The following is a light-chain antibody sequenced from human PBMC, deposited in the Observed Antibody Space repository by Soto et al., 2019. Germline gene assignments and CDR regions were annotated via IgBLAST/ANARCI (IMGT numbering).Light chain of an antibody. V-gene: IGKV1-8*01. CDR2: AAS. CDR1: QGIYSR. J-gene: IGKJ1*01. Sequence: IHITQYPSSLSASVGDTVTITCRSSQGIYSRLAWYQQKPGKAPELLIYAASTLQSGVPSRFSGSGSGTDFTLTISFLQSEDFATYYCQQYYSYPPCTFGQGTNVDIK. CDR3: QQYYSYPPCT.